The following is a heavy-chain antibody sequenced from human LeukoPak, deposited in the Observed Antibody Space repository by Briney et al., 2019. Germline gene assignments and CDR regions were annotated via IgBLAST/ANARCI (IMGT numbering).Heavy chain of an antibody. CDR1: GYTFTSYY. Sequence: GASVKVSCKASGYTFTSYYMHWVRQAPGQGLEWMGWINPNSGGTNYAQNFQGRVTMTRDTSISTAYMELSWLTSDDTAVYYCARDLASTIIYYYMDVWGKGTTVTVSS. CDR3: ARDLASTIIYYYMDV. D-gene: IGHD2-15*01. J-gene: IGHJ6*03. CDR2: INPNSGGT. V-gene: IGHV1-2*02.